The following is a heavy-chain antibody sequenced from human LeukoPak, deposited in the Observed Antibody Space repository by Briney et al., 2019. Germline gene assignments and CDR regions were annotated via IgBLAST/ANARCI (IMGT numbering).Heavy chain of an antibody. CDR1: GGTFSSYA. J-gene: IGHJ4*02. CDR3: ARKPKGYDFWSGYYDY. V-gene: IGHV1-69*05. Sequence: SVKVSCKASGGTFSSYAISWVRQAPGQGLERMGGIIPIFGTANYAQKFQGRVTITTDESTSTAYMELSSLRSEDTAVYYCARKPKGYDFWSGYYDYWGQGTLVTVSS. CDR2: IIPIFGTA. D-gene: IGHD3-3*01.